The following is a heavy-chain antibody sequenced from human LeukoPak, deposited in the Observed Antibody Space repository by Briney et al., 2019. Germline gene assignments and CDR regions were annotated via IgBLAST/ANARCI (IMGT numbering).Heavy chain of an antibody. CDR2: INHSGST. D-gene: IGHD3-3*01. V-gene: IGHV4-34*01. J-gene: IGHJ5*02. CDR1: GGSFSGYY. Sequence: PSETLSLTCAVYGGSFSGYYWSWIRQPPGMGLEWIGEINHSGSTNYNPSLKSRVTISVDTSKNQFSLKLSSVTAADTAVYYCARCHDLWSGYNPSGFDPWGQGTLVTVSS. CDR3: ARCHDLWSGYNPSGFDP.